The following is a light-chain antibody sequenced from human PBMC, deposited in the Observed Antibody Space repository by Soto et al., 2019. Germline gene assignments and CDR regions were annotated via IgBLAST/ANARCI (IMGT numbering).Light chain of an antibody. CDR3: GAWDNSLKGWV. CDR1: TSNIGSNT. Sequence: QSVLTQPPSASGTPGQKVTISCSGNTSNIGSNTVNWYQQFPGTAPKFLIFSTTQRPSGVPARFSGSKSGPSASLAIGGLQLDDEDQYYCGAWDNSLKGWVFGGGTKLTVL. V-gene: IGLV1-44*01. CDR2: STT. J-gene: IGLJ3*02.